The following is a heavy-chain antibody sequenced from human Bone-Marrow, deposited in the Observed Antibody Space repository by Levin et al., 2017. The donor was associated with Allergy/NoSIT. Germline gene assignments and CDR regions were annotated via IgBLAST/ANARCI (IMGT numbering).Heavy chain of an antibody. J-gene: IGHJ3*01. CDR1: GYHFGSYW. V-gene: IGHV5-51*01. CDR3: ARRKSRREGFDL. Sequence: GESLKISCQASGYHFGSYWIVWVRQMPEKGLEWVGSIYPGDSDTRYSPPFQGQVSISSDLSRNIAYLQWHRLKASDSARFYCARRKSRREGFDLWGLGTKVTVSS. CDR2: IYPGDSDT. D-gene: IGHD6-13*01.